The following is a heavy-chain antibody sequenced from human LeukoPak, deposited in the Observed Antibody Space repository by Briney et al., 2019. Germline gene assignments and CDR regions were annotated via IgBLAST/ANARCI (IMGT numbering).Heavy chain of an antibody. CDR1: GGTFSSYA. J-gene: IGHJ3*02. V-gene: IGHV1-69*05. CDR2: IIPIFGTA. D-gene: IGHD6-19*01. CDR3: ASAPGIAVAGTNDAFDI. Sequence: ASVKVSCKASGGTFSSYAISWVRQAPGQGLEWMGGIIPIFGTANYAQKFQGRVTITTDESTSTAHMELSSLRSEDTAVYYCASAPGIAVAGTNDAFDIWGQGTMVTVSS.